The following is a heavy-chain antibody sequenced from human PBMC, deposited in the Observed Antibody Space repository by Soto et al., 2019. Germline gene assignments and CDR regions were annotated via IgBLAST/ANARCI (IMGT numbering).Heavy chain of an antibody. D-gene: IGHD1-7*01. V-gene: IGHV3-23*01. CDR1: GFTFSSYA. Sequence: GGSLRLSCAAAGFTFSSYAMTWVRQAPGKGLEWVSTITGSGGSTYYADSVKGRFTIPRDNSKNTLYLQMNSLRAEDTAVYYCAKDRTTMYDGFDNWGQGTMVTVSS. CDR3: AKDRTTMYDGFDN. J-gene: IGHJ3*02. CDR2: ITGSGGST.